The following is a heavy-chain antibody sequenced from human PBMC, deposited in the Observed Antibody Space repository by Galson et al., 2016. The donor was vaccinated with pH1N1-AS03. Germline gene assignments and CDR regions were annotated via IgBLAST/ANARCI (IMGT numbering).Heavy chain of an antibody. Sequence: SLRLSCAASGFTLSTYWMNWVRQVPGKGLEWIANVKQDGSEKHYVGSVRGRFTISRDKAKNSLYLQMNTLRVDDTAIYYCATSGSYRFDYWGQGALVTVSS. D-gene: IGHD1-26*01. J-gene: IGHJ4*02. CDR1: GFTLSTYW. CDR2: VKQDGSEK. CDR3: ATSGSYRFDY. V-gene: IGHV3-7*01.